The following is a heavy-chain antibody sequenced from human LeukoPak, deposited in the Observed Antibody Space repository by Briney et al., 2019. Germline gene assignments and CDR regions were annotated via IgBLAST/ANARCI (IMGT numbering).Heavy chain of an antibody. CDR2: FDPEDGET. Sequence: AASVKVSCKVSGYTLTELSMHWVRQAPGKGLEWMGGFDPEDGETIYAQKFQGRVTMTEDTSTDTAYMELSSLRSEDTAVYYCATLKGILRLGELGFDYWGQGTLVTVSS. CDR1: GYTLTELS. J-gene: IGHJ4*02. D-gene: IGHD3-16*01. V-gene: IGHV1-24*01. CDR3: ATLKGILRLGELGFDY.